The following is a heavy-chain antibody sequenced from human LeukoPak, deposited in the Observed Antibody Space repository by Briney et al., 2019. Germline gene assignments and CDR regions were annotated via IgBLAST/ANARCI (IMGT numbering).Heavy chain of an antibody. J-gene: IGHJ4*02. V-gene: IGHV3-20*04. CDR1: GFTFSSYA. CDR2: INWGGGST. CDR3: ARAPITSPFYFDC. Sequence: GSLRLSCAASGFTFSSYAMSWVRQAPGKGLEWGSGINWGGGSTGYSDPVRGRFTISRDNAKNSLYLQMDSLRAEDTALYYCARAPITSPFYFDCWGQGTLVTVSS. D-gene: IGHD2-2*01.